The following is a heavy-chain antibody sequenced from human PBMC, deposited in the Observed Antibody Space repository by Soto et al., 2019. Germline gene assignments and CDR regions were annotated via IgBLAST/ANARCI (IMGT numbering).Heavy chain of an antibody. CDR3: ASSLLVGYGLEGESD. CDR1: GYTFTSYG. Sequence: QVQLVQSGAEVKKPGASVKVSCKASGYTFTSYGISWVRQAPGQGLEWMGWISAYNGNTNYAQKLQGRVTMTTDTCTSTAYMELRSLRSDDRAVYYCASSLLVGYGLEGESDWGQGTLVTVSS. D-gene: IGHD5-18*01. J-gene: IGHJ4*02. CDR2: ISAYNGNT. V-gene: IGHV1-18*01.